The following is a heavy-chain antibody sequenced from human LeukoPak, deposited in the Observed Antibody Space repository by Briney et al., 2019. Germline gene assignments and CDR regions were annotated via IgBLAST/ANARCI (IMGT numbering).Heavy chain of an antibody. CDR1: GGSISSGGYS. CDR3: ARGGQGNDY. V-gene: IGHV4-30-2*01. Sequence: SETLSLTCAVSGGSISSGGYSWSWIRQPPGKGLEWIGYIYHSGSTYYNPSHKSRVTISVDRSKNQFSLKLSSVTAADTAVYYCARGGQGNDYWGQGTLGSVSS. CDR2: IYHSGST. J-gene: IGHJ4*02.